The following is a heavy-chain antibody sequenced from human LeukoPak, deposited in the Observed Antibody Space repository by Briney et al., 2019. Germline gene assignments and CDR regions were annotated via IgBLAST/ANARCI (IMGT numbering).Heavy chain of an antibody. Sequence: SETLSLTCAVSGGSISSSNWWSWVRQPPGKGLEWIGEIYHSGSTNYNPSLKSRVTISVDTSKNQFSLKLSSVTAADTAVYYCARGVVEMATIEAFDIWGQGTMVTVSS. CDR3: ARGVVEMATIEAFDI. CDR2: IYHSGST. V-gene: IGHV4-4*02. CDR1: GGSISSSNW. J-gene: IGHJ3*02. D-gene: IGHD5-24*01.